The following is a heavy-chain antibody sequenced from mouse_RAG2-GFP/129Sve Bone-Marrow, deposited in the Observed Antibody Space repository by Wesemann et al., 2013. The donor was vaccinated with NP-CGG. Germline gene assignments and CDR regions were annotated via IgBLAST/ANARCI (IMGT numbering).Heavy chain of an antibody. V-gene: IGHV8-8*01. D-gene: IGHD4-1*01. Sequence: GMGVGWIRQPSGKGLEWLAHIWWDDDKRYNPALKSRLTISKDTSSNQVFLKIASVDTADTATYYCARIEGNWDAMDYWGQGTSVTVSS. J-gene: IGHJ4*01. CDR1: GMG. CDR2: IWWDDDK. CDR3: ARIEGNWDAMDY.